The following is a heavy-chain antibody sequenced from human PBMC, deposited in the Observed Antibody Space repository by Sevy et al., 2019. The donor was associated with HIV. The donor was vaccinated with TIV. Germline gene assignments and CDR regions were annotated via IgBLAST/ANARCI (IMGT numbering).Heavy chain of an antibody. Sequence: GESLKISCAASGFTFSSYWMHWVRQAPGKGLVWVARISSDGSSTNYADSVKGGFTISRDNAKNTLYLQMNSLRAEDTAVYYCARHRGGVVDYWGQGTLVTVSS. V-gene: IGHV3-74*01. CDR2: ISSDGSST. J-gene: IGHJ4*02. CDR1: GFTFSSYW. CDR3: ARHRGGVVDY. D-gene: IGHD3-16*01.